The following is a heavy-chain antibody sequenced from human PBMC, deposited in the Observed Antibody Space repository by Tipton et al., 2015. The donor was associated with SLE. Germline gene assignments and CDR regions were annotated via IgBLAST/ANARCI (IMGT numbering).Heavy chain of an antibody. V-gene: IGHV1-46*01. CDR3: ARGDRTHDAFDI. Sequence: QVQLVQSGAEVKKPGASVKVSCKASGYTFTSYYMHWVRQAPGQGLEWMGIINPSGGSTSYAQKFQGRVTMTRETSTSTVYMERSSLRSEDTAVYYWARGDRTHDAFDIWGQGTMVTVSS. CDR2: INPSGGST. CDR1: GYTFTSYY. J-gene: IGHJ3*02.